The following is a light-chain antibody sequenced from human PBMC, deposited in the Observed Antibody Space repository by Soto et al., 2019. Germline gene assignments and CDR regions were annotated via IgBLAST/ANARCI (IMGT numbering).Light chain of an antibody. CDR2: AAS. CDR1: QGISSY. J-gene: IGKJ5*01. CDR3: QQAASFPIT. V-gene: IGKV1-9*01. Sequence: DIQLTQSPSFLSASVGDRVTITCRASQGISSYLSWYQQKPGKAPKILIYAASTLQTGVPSRFSGSGSGTDFTLTISSLQPEDFATYYCQQAASFPITFGQGTRLEIK.